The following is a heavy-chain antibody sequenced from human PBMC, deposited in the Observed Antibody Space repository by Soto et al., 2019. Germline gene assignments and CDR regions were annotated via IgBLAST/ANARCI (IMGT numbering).Heavy chain of an antibody. D-gene: IGHD3-3*01. Sequence: QVPLVQSGAEVKKPGASVKVSCKASGYTFTSYDINWVRQATGQGLEWMGWMNPNSGNTGYAQKFQGRVTMTRNTSISTAYMELSSLRSEDTAVYYCARGSVYDFWSGYDHYYYYYYMDVWGKGTTVTVS. CDR3: ARGSVYDFWSGYDHYYYYYYMDV. CDR1: GYTFTSYD. CDR2: MNPNSGNT. V-gene: IGHV1-8*01. J-gene: IGHJ6*03.